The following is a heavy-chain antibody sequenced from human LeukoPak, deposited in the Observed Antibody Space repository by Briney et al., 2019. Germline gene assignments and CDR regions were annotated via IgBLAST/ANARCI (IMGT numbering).Heavy chain of an antibody. CDR3: ARDRGSGYFDY. CDR2: IYDSGST. V-gene: IGHV4-59*01. Sequence: SETLSLTCTVSGGSISNYYWSWIRQPPGKGLEWIGYIYDSGSTNYNPSLKSRVTISVDTSKNQFSLKLSSVTAADTAVYYCARDRGSGYFDYWGQGTLVTVSS. CDR1: GGSISNYY. D-gene: IGHD3-22*01. J-gene: IGHJ4*02.